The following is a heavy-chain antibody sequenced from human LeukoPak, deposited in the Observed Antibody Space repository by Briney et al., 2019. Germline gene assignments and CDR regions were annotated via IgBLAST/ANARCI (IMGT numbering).Heavy chain of an antibody. CDR1: EFTFSSYA. J-gene: IGHJ4*02. CDR2: ISGSAGGT. V-gene: IGHV3-23*01. CDR3: AKGAGYSGDDLSSYFDY. D-gene: IGHD5-12*01. Sequence: GGSLRLSCAASEFTFSSYAMSWVRQAPGKGLEWVSAISGSAGGTYYADSVKGRFTISRDNSKNTLYLLMHSLRAEDTAVYYCAKGAGYSGDDLSSYFDYWGQGILVTVSS.